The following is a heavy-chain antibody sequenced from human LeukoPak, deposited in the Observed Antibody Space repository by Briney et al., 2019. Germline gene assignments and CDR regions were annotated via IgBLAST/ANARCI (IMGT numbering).Heavy chain of an antibody. CDR3: AREKLSFFDSSGYFDY. J-gene: IGHJ4*02. V-gene: IGHV3-47*02. Sequence: GGSLRLSCAASGFAFSSYVLHWVRRAPGKGPEWVSAIGTGGDTYYADSVRGRFTISRDNAKNSLYLQMSRLRAEDTAVYYCAREKLSFFDSSGYFDYWGQGTLVTVSS. D-gene: IGHD3-22*01. CDR1: GFAFSSYV. CDR2: IGTGGDT.